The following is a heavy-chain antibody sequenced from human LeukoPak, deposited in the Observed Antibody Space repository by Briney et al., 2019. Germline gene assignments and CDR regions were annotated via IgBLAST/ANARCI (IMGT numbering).Heavy chain of an antibody. CDR2: INHSGST. CDR1: GGSFTGYY. J-gene: IGHJ5*01. D-gene: IGHD4-17*01. CDR3: TNVVSQYGDYAWIVNWFDP. Sequence: SETLSLTCAVYGGSFTGYYWSWIRQPPGKGLGWIGEINHSGSTNYNPSLMSRVTISVDTSKHQFSRKLSSVIAADTAGYYFTNVVSQYGDYAWIVNWFDPWGQGTLVTVSS. V-gene: IGHV4-34*01.